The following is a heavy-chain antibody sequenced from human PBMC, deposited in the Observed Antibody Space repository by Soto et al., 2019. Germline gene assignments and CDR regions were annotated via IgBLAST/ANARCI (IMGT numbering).Heavy chain of an antibody. Sequence: GGSLRLSCGASGFIFSEYGMHWVRQAPGKGLEWVAVIYHDGSNEHYSESVRGRFTISRDNSKNMLYLEMNSLRAEDTAIYYCARWWNDEEWVETMDVWGQGTTVTVSS. D-gene: IGHD1-1*01. V-gene: IGHV3-33*01. CDR3: ARWWNDEEWVETMDV. CDR1: GFIFSEYG. J-gene: IGHJ6*01. CDR2: IYHDGSNE.